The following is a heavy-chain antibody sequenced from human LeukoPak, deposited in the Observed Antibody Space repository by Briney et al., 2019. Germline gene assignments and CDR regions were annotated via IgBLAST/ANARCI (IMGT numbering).Heavy chain of an antibody. CDR2: IYHSGSA. J-gene: IGHJ6*02. D-gene: IGHD1-1*01. V-gene: IGHV4-30-2*01. CDR3: AREPTGYYYGMDV. CDR1: LGSISSRVDS. Sequence: SQTPSLTCALSLGSISSRVDSWSSIRQPPGEGLECIGYIYHSGSAYYNPPPKSRDTISVHRPKHQFSLKLRSVPAADTAVYYCAREPTGYYYGMDVWGQGTTVNVSS.